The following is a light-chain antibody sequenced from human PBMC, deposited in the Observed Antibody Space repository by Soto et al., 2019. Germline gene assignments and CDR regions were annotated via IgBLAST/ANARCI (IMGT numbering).Light chain of an antibody. CDR3: QQSYSSPYT. CDR2: ATS. J-gene: IGKJ2*01. Sequence: DIQMTQSPSSLSAAVGDSVTITCRASQDINKYLNWYHQTPGKAPTLLVFATSTLHNGVPSRFSGSRSGTDFSLTITSLQPEDFATYYCQQSYSSPYTFGQGTKLEIK. V-gene: IGKV1-39*01. CDR1: QDINKY.